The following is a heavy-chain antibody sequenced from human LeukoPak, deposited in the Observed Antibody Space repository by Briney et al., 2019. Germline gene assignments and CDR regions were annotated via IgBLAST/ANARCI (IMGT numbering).Heavy chain of an antibody. J-gene: IGHJ4*02. CDR2: INHSGST. CDR3: ARALAVASDY. V-gene: IGHV4-34*01. CDR1: GGSFSGYY. D-gene: IGHD6-19*01. Sequence: SKTLSLTCAVYGGSFSGYYWSWIRQPPGKGLEWIGEINHSGSTNYNPSLKSRVTISVDTSKNQFSLKLSSVTAADTAVYYCARALAVASDYWGQGTLVTVSS.